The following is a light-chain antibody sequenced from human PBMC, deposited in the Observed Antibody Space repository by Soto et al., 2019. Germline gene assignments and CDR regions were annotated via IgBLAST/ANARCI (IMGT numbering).Light chain of an antibody. CDR1: QSISGW. V-gene: IGKV1-5*03. J-gene: IGKJ4*01. CDR2: KAS. Sequence: DIQMTQSPATLSASVGDRVTIGCRASQSISGWLAWYQQKPGKAPKLLIYKASILESGVPSRFSGSGSATEFTLTISSLQPEGFASYYCQQYETFPLTFGGGTKVDIK. CDR3: QQYETFPLT.